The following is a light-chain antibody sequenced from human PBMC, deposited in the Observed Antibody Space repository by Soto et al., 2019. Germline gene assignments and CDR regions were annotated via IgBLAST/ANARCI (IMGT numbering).Light chain of an antibody. CDR2: EVT. CDR1: SSDVGGYNY. Sequence: QSALTQPPSASGSPGQSVTISCTGTSSDVGGYNYVSWYQQYPRRAPKLMIYEVTKRPSGVPDRFSGSKSGNTASLTVSGLQAEDEADYCRSSYAASNDCYFVFGGGTQLTVL. V-gene: IGLV2-8*01. J-gene: IGLJ3*02. CDR3: SSYAASNDCYFV.